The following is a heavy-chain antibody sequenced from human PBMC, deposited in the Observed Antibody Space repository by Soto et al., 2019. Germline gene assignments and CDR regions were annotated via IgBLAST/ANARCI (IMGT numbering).Heavy chain of an antibody. D-gene: IGHD4-17*01. CDR3: AREEAVRPRTTVTTLGYYYYYMDV. J-gene: IGHJ6*03. Sequence: ASVKVSCKASGGTFSSYTISWVRQAPGQGLEWMGRIIPILGIANYAQKFQGRVTITADKSTSTAYMELSSLRSEDTAVYYCAREEAVRPRTTVTTLGYYYYYMDVWGKGTTVTVSS. CDR1: GGTFSSYT. V-gene: IGHV1-69*04. CDR2: IIPILGIA.